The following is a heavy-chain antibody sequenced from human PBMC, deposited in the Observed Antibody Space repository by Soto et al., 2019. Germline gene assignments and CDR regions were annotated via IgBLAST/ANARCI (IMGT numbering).Heavy chain of an antibody. J-gene: IGHJ4*02. Sequence: PGGSXRLSCAASGFTLSDHYMDWVRQAPGKGLEWVGRTRNKANSYTTEYAASVKGRFTISRDDSKNSLYLQMNSLKTEDTAVYYCVRGIVGGTRFFDYWGQGTLVTVSS. D-gene: IGHD1-26*01. CDR2: TRNKANSYTT. CDR1: GFTLSDHY. V-gene: IGHV3-72*01. CDR3: VRGIVGGTRFFDY.